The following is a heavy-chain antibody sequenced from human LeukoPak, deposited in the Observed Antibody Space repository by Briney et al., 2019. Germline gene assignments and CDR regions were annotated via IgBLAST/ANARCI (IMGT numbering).Heavy chain of an antibody. CDR3: TRDKGRLRFLEWFANHHPYYYDMDV. D-gene: IGHD3-3*01. CDR1: GFPLSRYA. J-gene: IGHJ6*02. Sequence: SLRLPCAASGFPLSRYAMPWLRRAGGGVEEWARFIRSKAYGSTLVYGSSAIHTFTISRDDSKRIAYLQMNKLKTEDTAVYYCTRDKGRLRFLEWFANHHPYYYDMDVWGQGTTVTVPS. V-gene: IGHV3-49*03. CDR2: IRSKAYGSTL.